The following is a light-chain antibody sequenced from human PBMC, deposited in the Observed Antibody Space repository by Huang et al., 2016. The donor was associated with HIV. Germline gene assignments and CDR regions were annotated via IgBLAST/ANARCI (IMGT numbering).Light chain of an antibody. CDR1: QNISR. J-gene: IGKJ1*01. Sequence: EIVMTQSPATLSVSPGERATLSCRASQNISRLAWYQQKPGQAPRLLIYDASSRATGIPARVSGSGSGTEFTLTVSSLQSEDFALYYCQQYDDWPPWTFGQGTQVDIK. V-gene: IGKV3-15*01. CDR2: DAS. CDR3: QQYDDWPPWT.